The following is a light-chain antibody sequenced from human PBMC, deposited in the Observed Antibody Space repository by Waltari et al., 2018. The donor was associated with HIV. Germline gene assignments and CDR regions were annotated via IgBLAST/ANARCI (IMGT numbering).Light chain of an antibody. J-gene: IGLJ1*01. CDR2: RSR. CDR1: SSNIGRNN. V-gene: IGLV1-44*01. CDR3: AAWDDSLNAYV. Sequence: QYVLTQPPSASGTPGQRVTISCSGSSSNIGRNNVTWYRQFPGTAPKLLIYRSRERPSGVPDRFSGSESGTSGSLAINGLQSEDDAHYYCAAWDDSLNAYVFGTGTKVTVL.